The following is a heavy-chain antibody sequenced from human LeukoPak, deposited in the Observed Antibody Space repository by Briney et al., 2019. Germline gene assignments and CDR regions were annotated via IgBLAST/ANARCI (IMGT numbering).Heavy chain of an antibody. CDR3: DPHDSASQF. D-gene: IGHD6-6*01. CDR2: ISSDGRIQ. Sequence: GGSLRLSCAASGFTFSSYAMSWVRQAPGKGLEWVAFISSDGRIQYYAYSVKGRFTISRDNSKNTLFLQMNGLRDEDTAVYYCDPHDSASQFWGQGTLVTVSS. J-gene: IGHJ4*02. CDR1: GFTFSSYA. V-gene: IGHV3-30*04.